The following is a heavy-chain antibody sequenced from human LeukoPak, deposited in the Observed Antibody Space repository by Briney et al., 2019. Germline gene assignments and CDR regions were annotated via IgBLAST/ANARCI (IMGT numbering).Heavy chain of an antibody. V-gene: IGHV4-59*11. Sequence: PSETLSLTCAVYGASFVGRHWSWIRQPPGKGLEWIGYIYYSGSPNFNPSLKSRVTISVDPSKNQFSLKLSSVTAADTAVYYCARVNTYDSSGYRYDYWGQGTLVTVSS. CDR1: GASFVGRH. CDR2: IYYSGSP. J-gene: IGHJ4*02. CDR3: ARVNTYDSSGYRYDY. D-gene: IGHD3-22*01.